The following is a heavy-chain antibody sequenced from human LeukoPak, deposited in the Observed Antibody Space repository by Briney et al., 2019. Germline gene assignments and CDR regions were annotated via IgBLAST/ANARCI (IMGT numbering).Heavy chain of an antibody. J-gene: IGHJ4*02. V-gene: IGHV3-23*01. CDR3: AKDREGLVPATAIPYDY. D-gene: IGHD2-2*02. CDR2: ISGSGGST. CDR1: GFTFSTYA. Sequence: PGGSLRLSCAASGFTFSTYAMAWVRQAPGKGLEWVSAISGSGGSTYYADSVKGRFTISRDNSKNTLYLQMNSLRAEDTAVYYCAKDREGLVPATAIPYDYWGQGTLVTVSS.